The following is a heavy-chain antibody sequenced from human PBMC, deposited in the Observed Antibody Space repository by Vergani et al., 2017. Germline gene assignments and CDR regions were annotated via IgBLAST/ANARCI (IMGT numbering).Heavy chain of an antibody. D-gene: IGHD3-10*01. CDR3: AKDRVGRGVITHYFDY. J-gene: IGHJ4*02. CDR2: ISGSGGST. V-gene: IGHV3-23*04. CDR1: GFTFSSYA. Sequence: EVQLVESGGGLVQPGGSLRLSCAASGFTFSSYAMSWVRQAPGKGLEWVSAISGSGGSTYYADSVKGRFTISRDNSKNTLYLQMNSLRAEDTAVYYCAKDRVGRGVITHYFDYWGQGTLVTVSS.